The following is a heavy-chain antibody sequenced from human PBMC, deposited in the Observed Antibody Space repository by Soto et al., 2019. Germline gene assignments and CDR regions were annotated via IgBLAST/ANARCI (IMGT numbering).Heavy chain of an antibody. CDR2: FDPEDGET. D-gene: IGHD4-17*01. V-gene: IGHV1-24*01. J-gene: IGHJ4*02. CDR1: GYTLTELS. CDR3: ATSTVTSFVKAYYFDY. Sequence: ASVKVSCKVSGYTLTELSMHWVRQAPGKGLEWMGGFDPEDGETIYAQKFQGRVTMTEETSTDTAYMELSSLRSEDTAVYYCATSTVTSFVKAYYFDYWGQGTLVTVSS.